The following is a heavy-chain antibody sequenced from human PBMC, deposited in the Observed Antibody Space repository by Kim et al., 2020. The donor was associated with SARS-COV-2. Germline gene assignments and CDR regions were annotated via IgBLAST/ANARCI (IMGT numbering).Heavy chain of an antibody. CDR1: GFTFSSYA. CDR2: ISGSGGST. Sequence: GGSLRLSCAASGFTFSSYAMSWVRQAPGKGLEWVSAISGSGGSTYYADSVKGRFTISRDNSKNTLYLQMNILRAEDTAVYYCAKVVAARPWYYYGMDVWGQGTTVTVSS. J-gene: IGHJ6*02. D-gene: IGHD6-6*01. CDR3: AKVVAARPWYYYGMDV. V-gene: IGHV3-23*01.